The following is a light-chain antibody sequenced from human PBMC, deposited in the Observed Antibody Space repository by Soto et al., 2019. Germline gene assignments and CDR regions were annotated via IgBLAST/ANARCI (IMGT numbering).Light chain of an antibody. CDR2: EVT. J-gene: IGLJ1*01. CDR1: SSDVGGYNY. V-gene: IGLV2-14*01. CDR3: SSYTSSSTYV. Sequence: QSVLTQPASVSGSPGQSITISCTGTSSDVGGYNYVSWYQQHPAKAPKLMIYEVTWRPSGVSNRFSGSKSSNTASLTISGLQAEDEADYYCSSYTSSSTYVFGTGTKVTVL.